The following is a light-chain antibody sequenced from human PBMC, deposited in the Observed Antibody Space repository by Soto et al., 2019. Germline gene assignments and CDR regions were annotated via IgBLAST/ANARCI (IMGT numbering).Light chain of an antibody. V-gene: IGKV3-20*01. CDR1: QNVNSYF. J-gene: IGKJ1*01. CDR3: QQYDSSIWT. CDR2: GVS. Sequence: EIVLTQSPATLSLSPGERVALSCRASQNVNSYFLAWYQQKRGQAPRLLIYGVSTRAAGIPDRFSGSGSGTDFTLTISRLEPEDFVVYYCQQYDSSIWTFGQGTEVEIK.